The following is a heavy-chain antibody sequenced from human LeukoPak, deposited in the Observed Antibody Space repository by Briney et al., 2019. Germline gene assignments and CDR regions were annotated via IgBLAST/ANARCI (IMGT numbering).Heavy chain of an antibody. J-gene: IGHJ4*02. CDR2: IKPDGSEK. CDR1: AFTFSNYW. CDR3: ARDLSGVTGYTYGRGIDY. D-gene: IGHD5-18*01. Sequence: GGSLRLSCAASAFTFSNYWMTWFRQTPGKGLEWVGNIKPDGSEKYYVDSVKGRFTISRDNAKTSLYLQMNSLRAEDTAVYYCARDLSGVTGYTYGRGIDYWGQGTLVTVSS. V-gene: IGHV3-7*01.